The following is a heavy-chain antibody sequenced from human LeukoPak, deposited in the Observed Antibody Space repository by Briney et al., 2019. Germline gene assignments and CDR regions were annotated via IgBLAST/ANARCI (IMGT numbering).Heavy chain of an antibody. CDR2: ISGSGGST. J-gene: IGHJ5*02. Sequence: GGSLRLSCAASGFTFSSYGTHWVRQAPGKGLEWVSAISGSGGSTYYADSVKGRFTISRDNSENSLYLQMNSLRAEDTAVYYCARGRFDPWGQGTLVTVSS. CDR1: GFTFSSYG. V-gene: IGHV3-23*01. CDR3: ARGRFDP.